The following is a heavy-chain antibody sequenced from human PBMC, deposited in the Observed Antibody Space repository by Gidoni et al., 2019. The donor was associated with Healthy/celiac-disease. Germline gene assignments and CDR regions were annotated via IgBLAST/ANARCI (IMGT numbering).Heavy chain of an antibody. D-gene: IGHD1-26*01. CDR3: ARYSGSYWAFDY. CDR2: ISYDGSNK. V-gene: IGHV3-30*04. Sequence: QVQLVESGGGVVQPGRSLRLSCAASGFTFSSYAMHWVRQAPVKGLEWVAVISYDGSNKYYADSVKGRFTISRDNSKNTLYLQMNSLRAEDTAVYYCARYSGSYWAFDYWGQGTLVTVSS. J-gene: IGHJ4*02. CDR1: GFTFSSYA.